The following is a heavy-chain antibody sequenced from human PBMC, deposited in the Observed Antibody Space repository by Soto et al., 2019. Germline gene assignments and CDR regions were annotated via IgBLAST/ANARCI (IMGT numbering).Heavy chain of an antibody. CDR1: GFTFSSYG. Sequence: QVQLVESGAGVVQPGRSLRLSCAASGFTFSSYGMHWVRQAPGKGLEWVAVISYDGSNKYYADSVKGRFTISRDNSKNTLYLQMNSLRAEDTVVYYCAKDASLWFGDPYVPIFFYYYGMDVWGQGTTVTVSS. V-gene: IGHV3-30*18. J-gene: IGHJ6*02. CDR2: ISYDGSNK. D-gene: IGHD3-10*01. CDR3: AKDASLWFGDPYVPIFFYYYGMDV.